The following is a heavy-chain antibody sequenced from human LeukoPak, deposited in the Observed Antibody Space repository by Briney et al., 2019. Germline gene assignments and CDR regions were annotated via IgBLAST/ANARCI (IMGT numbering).Heavy chain of an antibody. D-gene: IGHD3-22*01. CDR1: GGSINSSSFY. J-gene: IGHJ4*02. Sequence: SETLSLTCTVSGGSINSSSFYWGWIRQPPGKGLEWIGSIYYSGSTYYNPSLKSRVTISVDTSKNQFSLKLSSVTAADTAVYYCARQLSSGRFHYFDYWGQGTLVTVSS. CDR2: IYYSGST. CDR3: ARQLSSGRFHYFDY. V-gene: IGHV4-39*01.